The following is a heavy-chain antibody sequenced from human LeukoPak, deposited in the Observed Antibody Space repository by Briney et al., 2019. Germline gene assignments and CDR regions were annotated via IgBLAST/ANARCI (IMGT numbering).Heavy chain of an antibody. CDR3: AKSSILPIVVVIPPLSN. J-gene: IGHJ4*02. CDR1: GFTFSSYA. CDR2: ISGSGGST. D-gene: IGHD3-22*01. Sequence: QPGGSLRLSCAASGFTFSSYAMSWVRQAPGKGLEWVSAISGSGGSTYYADSVKGRFTISRDNSKNTLYLQMNSLRAEDTAVYYCAKSSILPIVVVIPPLSNWGQGTLVTVSS. V-gene: IGHV3-23*01.